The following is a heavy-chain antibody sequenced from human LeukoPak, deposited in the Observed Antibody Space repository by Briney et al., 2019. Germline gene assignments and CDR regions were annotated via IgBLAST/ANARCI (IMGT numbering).Heavy chain of an antibody. CDR2: INHSGST. Sequence: TSETLSLTCAVYGGSFSGYYWSWIRQPPGKGLEWIGEINHSGSTNYNPSLKSRVTISVDTSKNQFSLKLSSVTAADTAVYYCARGYCSSTSCSTLHFDYWGQGTLVTVSS. D-gene: IGHD2-2*01. CDR3: ARGYCSSTSCSTLHFDY. CDR1: GGSFSGYY. J-gene: IGHJ4*02. V-gene: IGHV4-34*01.